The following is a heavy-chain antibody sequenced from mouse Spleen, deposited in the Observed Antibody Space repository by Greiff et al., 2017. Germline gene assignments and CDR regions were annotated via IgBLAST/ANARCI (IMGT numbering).Heavy chain of an antibody. D-gene: IGHD1-1*01. V-gene: IGHV1S81*02. CDR3: ARDYGSTFYAMDY. CDR1: GYTFTSYW. CDR2: INPSNGRT. J-gene: IGHJ4*01. Sequence: VQLQQSGAELVKPGASVKLSCKASGYTFTSYWMHWVKQRPGQGLEWIGEINPSNGRTNYNEKFKSKATLTVDKSSSTAYMQLSSLTSEDSAVYYCARDYGSTFYAMDYWGQGTSVTVSS.